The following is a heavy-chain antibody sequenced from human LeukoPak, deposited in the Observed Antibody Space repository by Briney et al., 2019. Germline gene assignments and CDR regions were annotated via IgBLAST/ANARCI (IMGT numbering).Heavy chain of an antibody. CDR2: IYYSGST. CDR1: GGSINSYY. D-gene: IGHD3-10*01. V-gene: IGHV4-59*08. CDR3: ARLQWFGGSPDDY. Sequence: PSETLSLTCTVSGGSINSYYWSWIRQPPGKGLEWIGYIYYSGSTNYNPSLKSRVTISVDTSKNQFSLNLISVTAADTAVYFCARLQWFGGSPDDYWDQGTLVTVSS. J-gene: IGHJ4*02.